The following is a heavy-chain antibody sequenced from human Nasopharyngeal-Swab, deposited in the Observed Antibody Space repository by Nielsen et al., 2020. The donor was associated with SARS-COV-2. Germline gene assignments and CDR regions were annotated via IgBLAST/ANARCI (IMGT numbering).Heavy chain of an antibody. V-gene: IGHV1-8*01. CDR3: ASEVPGGWELLGFWNY. CDR1: GYTFTSYD. J-gene: IGHJ4*02. CDR2: MNPNSGNT. Sequence: ASVKVSCKASGYTFTSYDINWVRQATGQGLEWMGWMNPNSGNTGYAQKFQGRVTMTRNTSISTDYMELSSLRSEDTAVYYCASEVPGGWELLGFWNYWGQGTLVTVSS. D-gene: IGHD1-26*01.